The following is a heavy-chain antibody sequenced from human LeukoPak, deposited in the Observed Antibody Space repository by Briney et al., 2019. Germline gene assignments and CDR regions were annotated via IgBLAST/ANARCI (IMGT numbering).Heavy chain of an antibody. CDR3: ARENPTYYYDSRVFDY. CDR1: GGSISNKY. D-gene: IGHD3-22*01. J-gene: IGHJ4*02. CDR2: IYYSGST. Sequence: PSETLSLTCTVAGGSISNKYWSWSRQPPGKGLEWIGYIYYSGSTNYNPSLKSRVTISVDTSKNQFSLKLSSVTAADTAVYYCARENPTYYYDSRVFDYWGQGTLLTVSS. V-gene: IGHV4-59*01.